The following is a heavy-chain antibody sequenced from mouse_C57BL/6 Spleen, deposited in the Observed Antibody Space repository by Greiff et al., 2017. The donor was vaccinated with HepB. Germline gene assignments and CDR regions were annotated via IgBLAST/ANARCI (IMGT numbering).Heavy chain of an antibody. J-gene: IGHJ2*01. D-gene: IGHD2-4*01. CDR2: IYPGDGDT. V-gene: IGHV1-82*01. Sequence: VQLVESGPELVKPGASVKISCKASGYAFSSSWMNWVKQRPGKGLEWIGRIYPGDGDTNYNGKFKGKATLTADKSSSTAYMQLSSLTSEDSAVYFCARRHYDYDPFDYWGQGTTLTVSS. CDR1: GYAFSSSW. CDR3: ARRHYDYDPFDY.